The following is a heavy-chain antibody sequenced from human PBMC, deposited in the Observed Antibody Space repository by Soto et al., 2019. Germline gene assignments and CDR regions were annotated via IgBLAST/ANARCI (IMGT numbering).Heavy chain of an antibody. D-gene: IGHD5-12*01. CDR3: ARGGHSGYDDYSYYGMDV. CDR1: GFTFSSYW. CDR2: INSDGSST. J-gene: IGHJ6*02. V-gene: IGHV3-74*01. Sequence: GGSLRLSCAASGFTFSSYWMHWVRQAPGKGLVWVSRINSDGSSTSYADSVKGRFNISRDNAKNTLYLQMTSLRAEDTVVYYCARGGHSGYDDYSYYGMDVWGQVTTVTVSS.